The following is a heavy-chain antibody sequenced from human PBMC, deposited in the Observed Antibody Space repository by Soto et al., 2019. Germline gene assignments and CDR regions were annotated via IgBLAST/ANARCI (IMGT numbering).Heavy chain of an antibody. D-gene: IGHD6-6*01. J-gene: IGHJ2*01. CDR2: ISSSSSTI. CDR1: GFTFSSYS. Sequence: VQLVESGGGSVQPGGSLRLSCAASGFTFSSYSMNWVRQAPGKGLEWVSYISSSSSTIYYADSVKGRFTISRDNAKNSLYLQMNSLRDEDTAVYYCARDDVEYSSSSYSFWYFDLWGRGTLVTVSS. CDR3: ARDDVEYSSSSYSFWYFDL. V-gene: IGHV3-48*02.